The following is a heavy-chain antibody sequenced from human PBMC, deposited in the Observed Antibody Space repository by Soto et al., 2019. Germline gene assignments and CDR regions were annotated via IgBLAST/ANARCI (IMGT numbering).Heavy chain of an antibody. V-gene: IGHV1-18*01. J-gene: IGHJ4*02. Sequence: ASVKVSCKASGYTFTSYGINWVRQAPGQGLEWMGRVSTYNGNTKYAQKFQGRVTMTTDTSTSTVYMHLRSLRSDDTAVYYCASERGRTASTFFGYWGQGTVVTVSS. CDR2: VSTYNGNT. D-gene: IGHD2-2*01. CDR1: GYTFTSYG. CDR3: ASERGRTASTFFGY.